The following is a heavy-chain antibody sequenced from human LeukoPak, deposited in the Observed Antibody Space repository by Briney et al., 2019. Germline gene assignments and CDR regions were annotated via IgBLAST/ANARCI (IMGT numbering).Heavy chain of an antibody. Sequence: GGSLRLSCAASGFTVSSNYMSWVRQAPGKGLEWVSVIYSGGSTYYADSVKGRFTISRDNSKNTLYLQMNSLRAEDTAVYYCARDRYYYDSSGYYFYDYWGQGTLVTVSS. V-gene: IGHV3-66*02. CDR1: GFTVSSNY. J-gene: IGHJ4*02. CDR3: ARDRYYYDSSGYYFYDY. CDR2: IYSGGST. D-gene: IGHD3-22*01.